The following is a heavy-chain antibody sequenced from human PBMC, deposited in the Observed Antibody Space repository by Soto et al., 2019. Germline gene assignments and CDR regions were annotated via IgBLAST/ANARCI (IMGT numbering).Heavy chain of an antibody. D-gene: IGHD2-21*02. J-gene: IGHJ6*02. Sequence: TLSLTCTVSGGSISGGNYYWSWIRQHPGKGLEWIGYIYYSGSTYYNPSLKSRVTISVATSKNQFSLKLSSVTAADTAVYYCARVCSGDCHRGMDVWGQGTTVTVSS. CDR1: GGSISGGNYY. CDR2: IYYSGST. CDR3: ARVCSGDCHRGMDV. V-gene: IGHV4-31*03.